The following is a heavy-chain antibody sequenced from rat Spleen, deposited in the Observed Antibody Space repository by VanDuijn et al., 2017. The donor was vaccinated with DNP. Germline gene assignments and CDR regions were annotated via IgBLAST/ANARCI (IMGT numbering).Heavy chain of an antibody. CDR1: GFSLTDYH. J-gene: IGHJ3*01. D-gene: IGHD1-2*01. Sequence: QVQLKESGPGLVQPSQTMSLTCTVSGFSLTDYHVHWVRQSPGKGLEWMGIMWSDGGTRYNSVLKSRLSISKDTSKSQVFLKMNSLQTEDTATYYCARSPESSYIYFPWAYWGQGTLVTVSS. CDR2: MWSDGGT. CDR3: ARSPESSYIYFPWAY. V-gene: IGHV2-32*01.